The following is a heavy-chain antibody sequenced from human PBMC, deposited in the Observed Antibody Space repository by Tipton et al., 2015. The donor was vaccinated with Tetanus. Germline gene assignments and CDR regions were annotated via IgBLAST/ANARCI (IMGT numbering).Heavy chain of an antibody. CDR2: IDWDDDK. Sequence: LVKPSQTLTLTCTFSGFSLSTSGMCVSWIRQPPGKALEWLALIDWDDDKYYSTSLKTRLTISKDTSKNQVVLTMTNMDPVDTATYYCARLSATYSSRVSYYYGMDVWGQGTTVTVSS. J-gene: IGHJ6*02. D-gene: IGHD6-13*01. CDR1: GFSLSTSGMC. V-gene: IGHV2-70*01. CDR3: ARLSATYSSRVSYYYGMDV.